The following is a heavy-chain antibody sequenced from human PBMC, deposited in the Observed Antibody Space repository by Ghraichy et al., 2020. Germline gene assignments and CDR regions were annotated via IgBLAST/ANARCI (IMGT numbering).Heavy chain of an antibody. D-gene: IGHD3-22*01. CDR2: IDWDDDK. Sequence: SGPTLVKPTQTLTLTCSFSGFSLSTSGMCVSWIRQPPGKALEWLARIDWDDDKYYSTSLKTRLTISKDTSKNQVVLTMTNMDPVDTATYYCARLYYYDSSGYYIDYWGQGTLVTVSS. CDR3: ARLYYYDSSGYYIDY. CDR1: GFSLSTSGMC. J-gene: IGHJ4*02. V-gene: IGHV2-70*11.